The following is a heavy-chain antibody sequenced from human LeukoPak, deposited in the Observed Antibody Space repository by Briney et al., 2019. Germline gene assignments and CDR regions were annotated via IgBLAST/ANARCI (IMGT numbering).Heavy chain of an antibody. V-gene: IGHV3-23*01. CDR3: AQELSDIFVVRTDS. CDR1: GFTFSNTA. D-gene: IGHD3-9*01. Sequence: GGSLRLSCAASGFTFSNTAMSWVRQTPGKGLEWVATMSAYNDRTHYADSVRGRFTVSRDNSKNTLSLQMNSLREDDTAVYYCAQELSDIFVVRTDSWGQGTLVTVSS. J-gene: IGHJ4*02. CDR2: MSAYNDRT.